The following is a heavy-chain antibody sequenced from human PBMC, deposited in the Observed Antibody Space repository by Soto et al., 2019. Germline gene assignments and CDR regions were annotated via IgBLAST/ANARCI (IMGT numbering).Heavy chain of an antibody. Sequence: DSVKVSCKASGYTFTRSGISWVRQAPGQGPERMGWTSAYNGNTTYAQKPQGRVTMTTDTSTSTAYVELRSLRSDDPALHYCARGPLGSSGWYTWVGPWSQSAREADSS. CDR1: GYTFTRSG. D-gene: IGHD6-19*01. V-gene: IGHV1-18*04. CDR2: TSAYNGNT. J-gene: IGHJ5*02. CDR3: ARGPLGSSGWYTWVGP.